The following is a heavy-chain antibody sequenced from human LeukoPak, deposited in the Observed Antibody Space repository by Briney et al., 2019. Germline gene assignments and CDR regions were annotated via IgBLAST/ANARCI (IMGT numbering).Heavy chain of an antibody. V-gene: IGHV7-4-1*02. J-gene: IGHJ5*02. D-gene: IGHD2-2*01. CDR1: RYTFTSYA. CDR3: ARDSCSSTSCYVHWFDP. CDR2: INTNTGNP. Sequence: ASVKVSCKASRYTFTSYAMNWVRQAPGQGLEWMGWINTNTGNPTYAQGFTGRFVFSLDTSVSTAYLQISSLKAEDTAVYYCARDSCSSTSCYVHWFDPWGQGTLVTVSS.